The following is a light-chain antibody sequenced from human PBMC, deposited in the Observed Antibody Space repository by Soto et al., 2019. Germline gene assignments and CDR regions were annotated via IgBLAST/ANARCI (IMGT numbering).Light chain of an antibody. CDR3: HQYGSLPLT. J-gene: IGKJ4*01. CDR1: QTISTMT. Sequence: EIVLTQSPGTLSLSPGERATLSCRASQTISTMTLAWYQQKPGQAPRLLIYGTSNRATGIPDRFRGSGSGTDFTLTISRLEPEDFVVYYCHQYGSLPLTFGGGAKVEIK. CDR2: GTS. V-gene: IGKV3-20*01.